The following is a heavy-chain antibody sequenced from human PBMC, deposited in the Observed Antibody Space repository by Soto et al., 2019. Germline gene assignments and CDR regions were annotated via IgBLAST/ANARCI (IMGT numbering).Heavy chain of an antibody. V-gene: IGHV1-46*01. D-gene: IGHD1-26*01. CDR1: GYTFTTYA. J-gene: IGHJ4*02. Sequence: GASVKVSCKASGYTFTTYAMYWVREAPGQGLEWMGIISPRDGSTTYAVNFQGRLTMTRDTSTSTVYMELNNLRSDDTAVYYCARGSGTLDYWGQGTLVTVSS. CDR3: ARGSGTLDY. CDR2: ISPRDGST.